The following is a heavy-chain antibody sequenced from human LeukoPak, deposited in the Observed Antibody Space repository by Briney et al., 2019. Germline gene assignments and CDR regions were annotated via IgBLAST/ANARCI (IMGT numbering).Heavy chain of an antibody. CDR3: AKVGGTTWADAFDI. D-gene: IGHD1-1*01. CDR1: GFTFSGYA. J-gene: IGHJ3*02. V-gene: IGHV3-23*01. CDR2: IGGSGDIT. Sequence: PGGSLRLSCAASGFTFSGYAMSWVRQAPGKGLEWVSAIGGSGDITYYADSVKGRFTISRDNSKNTLYLQMNSLRAEDTALYYCAKVGGTTWADAFDIWGQGTMVTVSS.